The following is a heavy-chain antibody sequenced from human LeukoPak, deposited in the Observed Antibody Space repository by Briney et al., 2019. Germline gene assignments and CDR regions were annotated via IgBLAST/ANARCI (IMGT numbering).Heavy chain of an antibody. J-gene: IGHJ2*01. CDR2: INHSGST. V-gene: IGHV4-34*01. CDR3: ARDPYYDSSGYYDIFSYFDL. Sequence: SETLSLTCAVYGGSFSGYYWSWIRQPPGKGLEWIGEINHSGSTNYNPSLKSRVTISVDTSKNQFSLKLSSVTAADTAVYYCARDPYYDSSGYYDIFSYFDLWGRGTLVTVSS. CDR1: GGSFSGYY. D-gene: IGHD3-22*01.